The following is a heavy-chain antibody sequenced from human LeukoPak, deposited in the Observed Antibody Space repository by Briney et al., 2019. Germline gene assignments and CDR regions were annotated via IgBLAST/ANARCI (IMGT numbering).Heavy chain of an antibody. V-gene: IGHV3-11*03. Sequence: GGSLRLSCAASGLTYRNYYFSWVRQAPGKGLEWISYISDDGSYANYADSVRGRFTISRDNAKNSLFLQMNSLRVEDTAVYYCARTMGRSPGGHFDYWGQGTLVTVSS. D-gene: IGHD2-15*01. CDR1: GLTYRNYY. J-gene: IGHJ4*02. CDR3: ARTMGRSPGGHFDY. CDR2: ISDDGSYA.